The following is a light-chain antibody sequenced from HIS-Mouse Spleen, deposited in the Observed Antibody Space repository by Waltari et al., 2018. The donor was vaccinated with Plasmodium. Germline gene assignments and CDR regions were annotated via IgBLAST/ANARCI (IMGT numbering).Light chain of an antibody. CDR2: AAS. J-gene: IGKJ1*01. V-gene: IGKV1-39*01. Sequence: DIQMTQSPSSLSASVGDRVTITCLASQGISSYLNWYQQKPGKAPKLLIYAASSLQSGVPSRFSGSGSGTDFTLTISSLQPEYFATYYCQQSYSTWTFGQGTKVEIK. CDR1: QGISSY. CDR3: QQSYSTWT.